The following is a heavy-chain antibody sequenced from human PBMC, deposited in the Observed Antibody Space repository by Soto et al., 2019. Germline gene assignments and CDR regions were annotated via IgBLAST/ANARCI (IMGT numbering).Heavy chain of an antibody. J-gene: IGHJ5*02. Sequence: QLQLQESGSGLVKPSQTLSLTCAVSGGSISSGGYSWSWIQQPPGKGLEWIGYIYHSGSTYYKQSLVRRVTISVDRTKNQFSRKGSTVPGADTAVYYCARWWMYAPRFDPFGQGTLVTVSS. CDR3: ARWWMYAPRFDP. D-gene: IGHD2-8*01. V-gene: IGHV4-30-2*01. CDR2: IYHSGST. CDR1: GGSISSGGYS.